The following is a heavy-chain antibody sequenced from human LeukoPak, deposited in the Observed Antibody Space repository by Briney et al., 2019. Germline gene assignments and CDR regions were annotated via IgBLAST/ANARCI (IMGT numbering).Heavy chain of an antibody. CDR2: IWYDGSNK. D-gene: IGHD3-3*01. Sequence: GGSLRLSCAASGFPFSSYGMHWVRQAPGRGLEWVAVIWYDGSNKYYADSVKGRFTISRDNSKNTLYLQMNSLRAEDTAVYYCARGGPYYDFSLGYWGRGTLVTVSS. CDR1: GFPFSSYG. J-gene: IGHJ4*02. CDR3: ARGGPYYDFSLGY. V-gene: IGHV3-33*01.